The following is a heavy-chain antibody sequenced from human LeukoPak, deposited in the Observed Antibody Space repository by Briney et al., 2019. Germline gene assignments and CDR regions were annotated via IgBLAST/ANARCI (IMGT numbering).Heavy chain of an antibody. CDR1: GFTFDDYA. Sequence: GGSLRLYCAASGFTFDDYAMHWVRQAPGKGLEWVSGISWNSGSIGYADSVKGRFTISRDNAKNSLYLQMNSLRAEDTALYYCAKDISYYGSGVDYWGQGTLVTVSS. J-gene: IGHJ4*02. D-gene: IGHD3-10*01. V-gene: IGHV3-9*01. CDR2: ISWNSGSI. CDR3: AKDISYYGSGVDY.